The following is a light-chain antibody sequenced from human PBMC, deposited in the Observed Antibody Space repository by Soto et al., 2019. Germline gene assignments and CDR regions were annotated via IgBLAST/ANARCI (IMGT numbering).Light chain of an antibody. CDR1: QTINKW. J-gene: IGKJ1*01. CDR2: DAS. CDR3: QQYSDYSS. V-gene: IGKV1-5*01. Sequence: IQVTQSPSSLSASVGDRVTITCRASQTINKWLAWYQQKPGKAPQLLISDASSLQSGVPSRFSGSGSGTEFTLTISSLRPEDFATYYCQQYSDYSSFGHGTKVDIK.